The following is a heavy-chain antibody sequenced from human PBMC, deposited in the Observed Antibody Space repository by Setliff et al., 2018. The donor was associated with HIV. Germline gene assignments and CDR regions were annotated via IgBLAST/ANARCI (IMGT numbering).Heavy chain of an antibody. J-gene: IGHJ4*02. V-gene: IGHV1-18*01. Sequence: ASVKVSCKASGYTFTSYGISWVRQAPGQGLEWMGWISGYNGNANYAQNLQGRVTMTTDTSTSTAYMELRSLRSDDTAVYYCARDWWELPALDCWGQGTRVTVSS. CDR3: ARDWWELPALDC. CDR2: ISGYNGNA. CDR1: GYTFTSYG. D-gene: IGHD2-15*01.